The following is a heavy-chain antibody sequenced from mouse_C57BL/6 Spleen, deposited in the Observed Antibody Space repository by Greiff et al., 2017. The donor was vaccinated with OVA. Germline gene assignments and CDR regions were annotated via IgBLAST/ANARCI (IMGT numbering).Heavy chain of an antibody. D-gene: IGHD2-1*01. CDR3: ARRGIYYGYFDV. J-gene: IGHJ1*03. V-gene: IGHV1-69*01. CDR1: GYTFTSYW. Sequence: QVQLQQPGAELVMPGASVKLSCKASGYTFTSYWMHWVKQRPGQGLEWIGEIDPSDSYTNYNQKFKGKSTLTVDKSSSTAYMQLSSLSSEDSAVYYCARRGIYYGYFDVWGTGTTVTVSS. CDR2: IDPSDSYT.